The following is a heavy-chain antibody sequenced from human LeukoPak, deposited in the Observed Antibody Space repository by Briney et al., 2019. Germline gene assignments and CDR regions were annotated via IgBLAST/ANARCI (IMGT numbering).Heavy chain of an antibody. CDR1: GFTVSSNY. CDR3: TTDPLLLWFGESLTNWFDP. J-gene: IGHJ5*02. D-gene: IGHD3-10*01. V-gene: IGHV3-15*01. Sequence: PGGSLRLSCAASGFTVSSNYMSWVRQAPGKGLEWVGRIKSKTDGGTTDYAAPVKGRFTISRDDSKNTLYLQMNSLKTEDTAVYYCTTDPLLLWFGESLTNWFDPWGQGTLVTVSS. CDR2: IKSKTDGGTT.